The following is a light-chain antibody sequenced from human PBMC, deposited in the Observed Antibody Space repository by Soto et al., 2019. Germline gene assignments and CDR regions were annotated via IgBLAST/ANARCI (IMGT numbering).Light chain of an antibody. CDR2: EGS. CDR1: SSDVGSYNL. J-gene: IGLJ2*01. Sequence: QSVLTQPASVSGSPGQSITFSCTGTSSDVGSYNLVSWYQQHPGKAPKLMIYEGSKRPSGVSNRFSGSKSGNTASLTISGLQAEDEADYYCCSYAGSSTVVFGGGTTLTVL. V-gene: IGLV2-23*01. CDR3: CSYAGSSTVV.